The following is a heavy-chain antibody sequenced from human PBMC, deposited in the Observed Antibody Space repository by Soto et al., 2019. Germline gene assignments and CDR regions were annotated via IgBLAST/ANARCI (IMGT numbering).Heavy chain of an antibody. J-gene: IGHJ4*02. V-gene: IGHV4-30-4*01. D-gene: IGHD3-22*01. CDR1: GGSISSGDYY. CDR3: ARGAKGDSSGYYYEPYFDY. Sequence: PSETLSLTCTVSGGSISSGDYYWSWIRQPPGKGLEWIGYIYYSGSTYYNPSLKSRVTISVDTSKNQFSLKLSSVTAADTAVYYCARGAKGDSSGYYYEPYFDYWGQGTLVTVSS. CDR2: IYYSGST.